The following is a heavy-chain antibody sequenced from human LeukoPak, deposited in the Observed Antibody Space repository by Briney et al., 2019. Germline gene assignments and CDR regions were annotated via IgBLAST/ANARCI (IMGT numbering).Heavy chain of an antibody. D-gene: IGHD3-10*01. CDR2: ISRRDDYT. Sequence: TGGSLRLSCAASGFAFSSYAMSWVRQPPGKGLEWVSVISRRDDYTYYADSVKGRFTISRDNSKNTLYLQMNTLRAEDTAVYYCANDYRSGSFHDFWGQGTPVTVSS. V-gene: IGHV3-23*01. CDR3: ANDYRSGSFHDF. J-gene: IGHJ4*02. CDR1: GFAFSSYA.